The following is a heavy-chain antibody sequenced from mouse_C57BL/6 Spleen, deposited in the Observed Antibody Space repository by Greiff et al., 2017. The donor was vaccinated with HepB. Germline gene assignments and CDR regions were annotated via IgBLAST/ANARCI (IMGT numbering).Heavy chain of an antibody. D-gene: IGHD2-3*01. V-gene: IGHV1-42*01. CDR2: INPSTGGT. Sequence: EVQGVESGPELVKPGASVKISCKASGYSFTGYYMNWVKQSPEKSLEWIGEINPSTGGTTYNQKFKAKATLTVDKSSSTAYMQLKSLTSEDSAVYYCARGDDGYDAMDYWGQGTSVTVSS. J-gene: IGHJ4*01. CDR1: GYSFTGYY. CDR3: ARGDDGYDAMDY.